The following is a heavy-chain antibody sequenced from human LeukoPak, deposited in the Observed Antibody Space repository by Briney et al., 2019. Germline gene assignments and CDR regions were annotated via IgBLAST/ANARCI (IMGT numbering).Heavy chain of an antibody. CDR2: IWFDGSNK. Sequence: GRSLRLSCAASGFTFSSYGMHWVRQAPGKGLEWVAIIWFDGSNKYYADSVKGRFTISRDNSKNTLYLQMNSLRAEDTAVYYCAKGGGITRPYFDYWGQGTLVTVSS. D-gene: IGHD3-16*01. CDR1: GFTFSSYG. V-gene: IGHV3-33*06. CDR3: AKGGGITRPYFDY. J-gene: IGHJ4*02.